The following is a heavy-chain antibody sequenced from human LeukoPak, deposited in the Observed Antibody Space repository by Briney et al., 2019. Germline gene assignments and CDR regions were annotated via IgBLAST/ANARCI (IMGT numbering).Heavy chain of an antibody. J-gene: IGHJ5*02. Sequence: SETLSLTCTVSGGSISSYYWSWIRQPPGKGLEWIGYIYYSGSTNYNPSLKSRVTISVDTSKNQFSLKLSSVTAADTAVYYCARVMTIEDWFDPWGQGTLVTVSS. CDR3: ARVMTIEDWFDP. CDR1: GGSISSYY. V-gene: IGHV4-59*01. D-gene: IGHD3-3*01. CDR2: IYYSGST.